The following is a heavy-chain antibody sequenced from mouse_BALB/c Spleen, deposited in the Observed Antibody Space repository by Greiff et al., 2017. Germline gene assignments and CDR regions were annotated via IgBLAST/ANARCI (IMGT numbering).Heavy chain of an antibody. CDR1: GYTFSSYW. CDR2: ILPGSGST. V-gene: IGHV1-9*01. J-gene: IGHJ3*01. D-gene: IGHD1-1*01. CDR3: ARGLITTVVGRAWFAY. Sequence: VQLQESGAELMKPGASVKISCKATGYTFSSYWIEWVKQRPGHGLEWIGEILPGSGSTNYNEKFKGKATFTADTSSNTAYMQLSSLTSEDSAVYYCARGLITTVVGRAWFAYWGQGTLVTVSA.